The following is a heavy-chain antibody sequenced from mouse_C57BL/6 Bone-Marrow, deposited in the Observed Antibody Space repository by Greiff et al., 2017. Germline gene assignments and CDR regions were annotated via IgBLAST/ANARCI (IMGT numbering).Heavy chain of an antibody. J-gene: IGHJ4*01. D-gene: IGHD2-2*01. CDR2: IHPNSGST. CDR1: GYTFTSYW. V-gene: IGHV1-64*01. Sequence: QVQLQQPGAELVKPGASVKLSCKASGYTFTSYWMHWVKQRPGQGLEWIGMIHPNSGSTNYNEKFKSKATLTVDKSSSTAYIQLSSLTSEDSAVYYCARKGGYGRLLMDYWGQGTSVTVSS. CDR3: ARKGGYGRLLMDY.